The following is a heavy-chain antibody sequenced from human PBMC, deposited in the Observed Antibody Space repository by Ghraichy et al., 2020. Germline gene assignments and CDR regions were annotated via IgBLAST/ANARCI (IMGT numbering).Heavy chain of an antibody. V-gene: IGHV4-34*01. CDR3: ARGRFNRRPADRPYYYGMDV. CDR1: GGSFSGYY. J-gene: IGHJ6*02. Sequence: SETLSLTCAVYGGSFSGYYWSWIRHPPGKGLEWSGEINHSGSTNYNPSLKSRVTISVDTSKNQFSLKLRSVTAADTAVYYCARGRFNRRPADRPYYYGMDVWGQGSTVTVSS. D-gene: IGHD2-2*01. CDR2: INHSGST.